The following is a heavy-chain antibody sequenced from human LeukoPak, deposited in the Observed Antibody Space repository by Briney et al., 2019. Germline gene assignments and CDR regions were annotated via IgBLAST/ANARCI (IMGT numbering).Heavy chain of an antibody. V-gene: IGHV1-8*01. J-gene: IGHJ3*02. D-gene: IGHD6-19*01. CDR2: MSPNSGNT. CDR1: GYNLNTYD. Sequence: GASVKVSCKASGYNLNTYDINWVRQTGGQGLEWMGWMSPNSGNTAYAQKFQGRVTMSRNTSIATVYMEVSGLTSDDTAVYYCARGLFDPKPVAGLAFDIWGQGTMVTVSS. CDR3: ARGLFDPKPVAGLAFDI.